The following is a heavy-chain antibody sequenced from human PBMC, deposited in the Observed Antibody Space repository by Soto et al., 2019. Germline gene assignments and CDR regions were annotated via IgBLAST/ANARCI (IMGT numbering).Heavy chain of an antibody. CDR3: AKDLSDYYDFWSGYYTGFDY. CDR1: GFTFSSYA. J-gene: IGHJ4*02. V-gene: IGHV3-23*01. D-gene: IGHD3-3*01. Sequence: GGSLRLSCAASGFTFSSYAMSWVRQAPGKGLEWVSAISGSGGSTYYADSVKGRFTISRDNSKNTLYLQMNSLRAEDTAVYYCAKDLSDYYDFWSGYYTGFDYWGQGTLVTVSS. CDR2: ISGSGGST.